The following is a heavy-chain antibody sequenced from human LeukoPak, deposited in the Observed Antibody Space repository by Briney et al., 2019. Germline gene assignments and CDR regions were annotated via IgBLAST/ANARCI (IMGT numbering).Heavy chain of an antibody. Sequence: GGSLRLSCAASGFTFSSYAMSWVRRAPGKGLQWVSAISGSGSGTYYADSVKGRFTISRDNSKNTLYLQMNSLTVEDTALYYCAKDLGYCSTTTCYFDYWGQGALVTVSS. CDR3: AKDLGYCSTTTCYFDY. CDR2: ISGSGSGT. V-gene: IGHV3-23*01. J-gene: IGHJ4*02. CDR1: GFTFSSYA. D-gene: IGHD2-2*01.